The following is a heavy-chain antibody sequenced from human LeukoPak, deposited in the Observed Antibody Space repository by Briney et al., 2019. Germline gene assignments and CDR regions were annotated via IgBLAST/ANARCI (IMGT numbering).Heavy chain of an antibody. D-gene: IGHD6-13*01. Sequence: SETLSLTCAVYGGSFSGYYWSWIRQPPGKGLEWIGEINHSGSTNYNPSLKSRVTISVDTSKNQFSLKLSSVTAADTAVYYCARHPLGIAAADYWGQGTLVTVSS. V-gene: IGHV4-34*01. CDR2: INHSGST. CDR1: GGSFSGYY. CDR3: ARHPLGIAAADY. J-gene: IGHJ4*02.